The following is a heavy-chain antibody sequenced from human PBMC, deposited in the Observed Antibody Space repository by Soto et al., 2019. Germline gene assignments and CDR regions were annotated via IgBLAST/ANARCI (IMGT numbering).Heavy chain of an antibody. Sequence: GGSLRLSCAASGFTFSSYGMHWVRQAPGKGLEWVAVISYDGSNKYYADSVKGRFTISRDNSKNTLYLQMNSLRAEDTAVYYCAKDSTVTIFWGQGTLVTVSS. CDR1: GFTFSSYG. CDR3: AKDSTVTIF. CDR2: ISYDGSNK. D-gene: IGHD4-4*01. J-gene: IGHJ4*02. V-gene: IGHV3-30*18.